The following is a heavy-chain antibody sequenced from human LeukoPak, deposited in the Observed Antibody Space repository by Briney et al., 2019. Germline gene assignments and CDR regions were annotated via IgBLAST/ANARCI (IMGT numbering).Heavy chain of an antibody. J-gene: IGHJ4*02. CDR3: ARQDIVVVVAATAFDY. D-gene: IGHD2-15*01. CDR2: IYYSGNT. CDR1: GDSISTSNSY. V-gene: IGHV4-39*01. Sequence: SETLSLTCTVSGDSISTSNSYWGWIRQPPGKGLEWIGSIYYSGNTYYNPSLKSRVTISVDTSKNQFSLKLSSVTAADTAVYYCARQDIVVVVAATAFDYWGQGTLVTVSS.